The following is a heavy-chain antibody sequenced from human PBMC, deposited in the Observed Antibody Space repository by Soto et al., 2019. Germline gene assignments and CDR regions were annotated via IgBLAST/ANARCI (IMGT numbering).Heavy chain of an antibody. CDR1: GGPISSSSYY. Sequence: SETLSLTCTVSGGPISSSSYYWGWIRQPPGKGLEWIGSIYHSGNTYYNPSLKSRVTISVDTSKNQFSLRLTSVTAADTAVYYGVRPQATTSMYHWVDLWGQGTLVT. V-gene: IGHV4-39*01. CDR3: VRPQATTSMYHWVDL. J-gene: IGHJ5*02. CDR2: IYHSGNT. D-gene: IGHD1-26*01.